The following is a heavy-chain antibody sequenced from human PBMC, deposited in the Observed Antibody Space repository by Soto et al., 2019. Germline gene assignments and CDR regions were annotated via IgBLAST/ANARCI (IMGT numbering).Heavy chain of an antibody. CDR1: GGSISSYY. D-gene: IGHD3-10*01. V-gene: IGHV4-4*07. CDR2: IYTSGST. CDR3: ARVGITMVRGDLVGGFDP. J-gene: IGHJ5*02. Sequence: SETLSLTCTVSGGSISSYYWSWIRQPAGKGLEWIGRIYTSGSTNYNPSPKSRVTMSVDTSKNQFSLKLSSVTAADTAVYYCARVGITMVRGDLVGGFDPWGQGTLVTVSS.